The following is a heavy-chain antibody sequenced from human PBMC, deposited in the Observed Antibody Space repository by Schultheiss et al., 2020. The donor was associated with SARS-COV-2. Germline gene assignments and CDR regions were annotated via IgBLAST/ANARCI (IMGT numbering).Heavy chain of an antibody. CDR3: ARFPWDTAMVGAFYFDY. Sequence: SETLSLTCAVYGGSFSSYYWSWIRQPPGKGLEWIGSIYYSGSTYYNPSLKSRVTISVDTSKNQFSLKLSSVTAADTAVYYCARFPWDTAMVGAFYFDYWGQGTLVTVSS. J-gene: IGHJ4*02. D-gene: IGHD5-18*01. CDR2: IYYSGST. CDR1: GGSFSSYY. V-gene: IGHV4-59*05.